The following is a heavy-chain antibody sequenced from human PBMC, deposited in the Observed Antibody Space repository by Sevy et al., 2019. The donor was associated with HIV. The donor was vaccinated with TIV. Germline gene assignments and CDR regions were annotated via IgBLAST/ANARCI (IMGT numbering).Heavy chain of an antibody. V-gene: IGHV3-21*04. CDR3: ARDGGNYWFDP. CDR1: GFTFSRYS. J-gene: IGHJ5*02. CDR2: ISSRSTFT. Sequence: GGSLRLSCAASGFTFSRYSMNWVRQAPGKGLEWVSSISSRSTFTYYADSLKGRFTISRDNAKNSLYLQMNSLRAEDTAVYCCARDGGNYWFDPWGQGTLVTVSS. D-gene: IGHD3-16*01.